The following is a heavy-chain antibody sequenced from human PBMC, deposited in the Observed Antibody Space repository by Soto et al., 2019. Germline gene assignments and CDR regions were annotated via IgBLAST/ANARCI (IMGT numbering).Heavy chain of an antibody. V-gene: IGHV1-69*02. CDR1: GGTFSSYT. J-gene: IGHJ5*02. CDR3: ARGAMITFGGVIAYNWFDP. Sequence: QVQLVQSGAEVKKPGSSVKVSCKASGGTFSSYTISWVRQAPGQGLGWMGRIIPILGIANYAQKLQGRVTITADKSTSTAYMELSSLRSEYTAVYYCARGAMITFGGVIAYNWFDPWGQGTLVTVSS. CDR2: IIPILGIA. D-gene: IGHD3-16*02.